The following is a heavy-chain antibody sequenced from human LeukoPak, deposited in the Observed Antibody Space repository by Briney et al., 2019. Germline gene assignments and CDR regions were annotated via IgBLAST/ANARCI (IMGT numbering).Heavy chain of an antibody. CDR1: GYTFTSYA. Sequence: ASVKVSCKASGYTFTSYAIHWVRQAPGQRFEWMGWINAGNGHTKYSQNFQGRVTITRDSSANIVYVELSSLTSEDTAVYYCARGIWSATRVDYYLDNWGQGTLVTVSS. CDR3: ARGIWSATRVDYYLDN. D-gene: IGHD5-24*01. CDR2: INAGNGHT. J-gene: IGHJ4*02. V-gene: IGHV1-3*01.